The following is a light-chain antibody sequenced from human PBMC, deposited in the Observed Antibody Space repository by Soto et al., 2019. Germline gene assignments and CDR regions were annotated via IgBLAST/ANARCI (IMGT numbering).Light chain of an antibody. J-gene: IGKJ5*01. CDR3: QQRSHWIT. Sequence: EIVMTQSPATLSLSPGERATLSCRASQSVSSNLAWYQQKPGQAPRLLIYGASTRATGIPARFSGSGSGTDFTLTISSLEPEDFAVYYCQQRSHWITFGQGTRLEIK. CDR1: QSVSSN. V-gene: IGKV3-11*01. CDR2: GAS.